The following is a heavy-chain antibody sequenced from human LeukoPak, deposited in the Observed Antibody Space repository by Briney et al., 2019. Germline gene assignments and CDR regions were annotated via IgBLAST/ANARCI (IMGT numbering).Heavy chain of an antibody. V-gene: IGHV1-3*01. J-gene: IGHJ4*02. Sequence: GASVKVPCKASGYTFTNYAMHWVRQAPGQRLEWMGRINAGNGNTEYSQKFQGRVTITRDTSASTAYMELSSLRSEDTSVYYCARSAIVVVPAAFAYWGQGTLVTVSS. CDR1: GYTFTNYA. D-gene: IGHD2-2*01. CDR2: INAGNGNT. CDR3: ARSAIVVVPAAFAY.